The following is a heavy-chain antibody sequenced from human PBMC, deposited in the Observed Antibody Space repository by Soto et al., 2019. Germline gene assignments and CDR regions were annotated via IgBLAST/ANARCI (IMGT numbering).Heavy chain of an antibody. J-gene: IGHJ6*02. V-gene: IGHV1-69*13. D-gene: IGHD3-22*01. Sequence: GASVKVSCKASGVTFSSYAISWVRQAPGQGLEWMGGIIPIFGTANYAQKFQGRVTITADESTSTAYMELSSLRSEDTAVYYCAIGEYYYDSSGYYLPPTSPDYYYYGMDVWGQGTTVTVSS. CDR1: GVTFSSYA. CDR2: IIPIFGTA. CDR3: AIGEYYYDSSGYYLPPTSPDYYYYGMDV.